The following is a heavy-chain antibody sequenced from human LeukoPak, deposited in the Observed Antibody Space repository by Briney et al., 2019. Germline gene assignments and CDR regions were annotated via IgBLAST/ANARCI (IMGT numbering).Heavy chain of an antibody. V-gene: IGHV4-61*02. Sequence: SETLSLTCTVSGDSISSGDYYWSWIRQPAGKGLEWIGRISSSGSTNYNPSLKSRVTISVDTSKNQFSLKLSSVTAADTAVYYCARGYYDSSGYKGFDYWGQGTLVTVSS. J-gene: IGHJ4*02. CDR2: ISSSGST. CDR1: GDSISSGDYY. CDR3: ARGYYDSSGYKGFDY. D-gene: IGHD3-22*01.